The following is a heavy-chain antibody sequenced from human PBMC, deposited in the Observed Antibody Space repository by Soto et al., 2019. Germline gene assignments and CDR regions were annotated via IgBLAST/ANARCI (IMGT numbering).Heavy chain of an antibody. CDR3: ARQGDYDILTGYYWFDP. CDR1: GGSISSSSYY. CDR2: IYYSGST. D-gene: IGHD3-9*01. Sequence: QLQLQESGPGLVKPSETLSLTCTVSGGSISSSSYYWGWIRQPPGKGLEWIGSIYYSGSTYYNPSPKSRVPISVDTSKNQFSLKLSSVTAADTAVYYCARQGDYDILTGYYWFDPWGQGTLVTVSS. V-gene: IGHV4-39*01. J-gene: IGHJ5*02.